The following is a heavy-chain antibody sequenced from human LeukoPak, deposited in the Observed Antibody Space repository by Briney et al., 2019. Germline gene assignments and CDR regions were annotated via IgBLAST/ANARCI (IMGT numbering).Heavy chain of an antibody. D-gene: IGHD4-17*01. Sequence: GASVKVSCKASGYTFTSYTMNWVRQAPGQGLEWMGWINTNTGNPTYAQGFTGRFVFSLETSVSTAYLQISSLNAEDTAVYYCARGYTKDMTSVTHFDYWGQGTPVTVSS. J-gene: IGHJ4*02. CDR1: GYTFTSYT. CDR3: ARGYTKDMTSVTHFDY. V-gene: IGHV7-4-1*02. CDR2: INTNTGNP.